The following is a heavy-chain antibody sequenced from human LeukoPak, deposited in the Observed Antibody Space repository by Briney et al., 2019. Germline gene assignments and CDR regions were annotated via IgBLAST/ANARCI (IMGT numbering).Heavy chain of an antibody. V-gene: IGHV3-30*18. CDR3: AKGVGSTGSYFDY. J-gene: IGHJ4*02. D-gene: IGHD1-26*01. CDR1: GYTFSSYG. CDR2: ISYDGSTI. Sequence: GGSLRLSCAASGYTFSSYGIHWVRQAPGKGLEWVAVISYDGSTIYYADSVKGRFTISRDHSKDTLYLQMNSLRADDTAVYYCAKGVGSTGSYFDYWGQGTLVTVSS.